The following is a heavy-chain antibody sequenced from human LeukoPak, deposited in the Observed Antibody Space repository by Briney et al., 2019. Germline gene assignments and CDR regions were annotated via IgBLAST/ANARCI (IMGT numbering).Heavy chain of an antibody. Sequence: QPGGSLRLSCAASGFIVSNNYMSWVRQAPGKGPEWVSVIYSGGSTYYADSVKGRFTISRDNSKNTVYLQMNSLRAEDTAVYYCARYYYDSSGYPYYFDYWGQGTLVTVSS. V-gene: IGHV3-53*01. J-gene: IGHJ4*02. D-gene: IGHD3-22*01. CDR2: IYSGGST. CDR3: ARYYYDSSGYPYYFDY. CDR1: GFIVSNNY.